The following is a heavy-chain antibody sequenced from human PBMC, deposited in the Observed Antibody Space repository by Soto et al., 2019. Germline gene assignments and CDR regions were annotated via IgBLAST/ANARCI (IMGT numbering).Heavy chain of an antibody. CDR2: ISSSRGYI. CDR3: ARDLALGHFDWQLPAH. J-gene: IGHJ4*02. D-gene: IGHD3-9*01. Sequence: PGGSLRLSCAASGFTFSRYSLSWVRQAPGTGLEWVSSISSSRGYIYYADSVKGRFTISRDNAKKSLFLQMNSLRAEDTAVYYCARDLALGHFDWQLPAHWGQGT. V-gene: IGHV3-21*01. CDR1: GFTFSRYS.